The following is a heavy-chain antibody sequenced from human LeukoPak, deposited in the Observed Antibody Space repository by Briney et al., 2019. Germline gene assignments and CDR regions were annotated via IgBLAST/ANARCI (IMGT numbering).Heavy chain of an antibody. D-gene: IGHD3-10*01. J-gene: IGHJ3*02. CDR1: GFTFSSYS. Sequence: GGSLRLSCAASGFTFSSYSMNWVRQAPGKGLEWVSYISSSGSTIYYADSVKGRFTISRDNAKNSLYLQMNSLRAEDTAVYYCARVGEKWFGESNYAFDIWGQGTMVTVSS. CDR2: ISSSGSTI. CDR3: ARVGEKWFGESNYAFDI. V-gene: IGHV3-48*04.